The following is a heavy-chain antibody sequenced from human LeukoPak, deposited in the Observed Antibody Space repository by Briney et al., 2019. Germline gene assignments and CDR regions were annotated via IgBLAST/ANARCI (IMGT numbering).Heavy chain of an antibody. CDR1: GFTFSSYS. Sequence: GGSLRLSCAASGFTFSSYSMNWVRQAPGKGLEWVSYISSTSSTIYYADSVKGRFTISRDNAKNSLYLQMNSLSAEDTAVYYCASLPANDFFDYWGQGTLVTVSS. CDR3: ASLPANDFFDY. J-gene: IGHJ4*02. V-gene: IGHV3-48*01. CDR2: ISSTSSTI.